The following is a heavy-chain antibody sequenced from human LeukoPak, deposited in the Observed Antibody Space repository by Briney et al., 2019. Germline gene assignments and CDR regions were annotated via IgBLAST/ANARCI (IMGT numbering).Heavy chain of an antibody. Sequence: PSVTVSCTASGYTFTSYGISWVRQAPGQGLEWMGWISVYNGDTNYAQNLQGRVTMTTDTSTSTAYMDLRSLRSDDTAVYYCARDQRGSYSFDYWGQGTLVTVSS. CDR2: ISVYNGDT. CDR3: ARDQRGSYSFDY. CDR1: GYTFTSYG. V-gene: IGHV1-18*01. J-gene: IGHJ4*02. D-gene: IGHD1-26*01.